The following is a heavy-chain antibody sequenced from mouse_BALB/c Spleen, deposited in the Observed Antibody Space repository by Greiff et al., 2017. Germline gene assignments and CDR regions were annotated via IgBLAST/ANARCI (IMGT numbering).Heavy chain of an antibody. V-gene: IGHV2-9*02. D-gene: IGHD2-14*01. J-gene: IGHJ3*01. CDR1: GFSLTSYG. CDR2: IWAGGST. Sequence: QVQLKESGPGLVAPSQSLSITCTVSGFSLTSYGVHWVRQPPGKGLEWLGVIWAGGSTNYNSALMSRLSISKDNSKSQVFLKMNSLQTDDTAMYYCARESSYYRYDVAWFAYWGQGTLVTVSA. CDR3: ARESSYYRYDVAWFAY.